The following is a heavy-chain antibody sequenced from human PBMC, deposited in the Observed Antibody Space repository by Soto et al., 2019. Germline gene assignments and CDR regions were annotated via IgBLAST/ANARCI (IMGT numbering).Heavy chain of an antibody. Sequence: ASVKVSCKASGYTFTGYYMHWVRQAPGQGLEWMGWINPNSGSRNYAQKIQGWVTMTRDTSISTAYLELSRLRSDDTDVDYCARVVAGGAFDIWGQGKMVTVSS. J-gene: IGHJ3*02. D-gene: IGHD6-19*01. CDR3: ARVVAGGAFDI. V-gene: IGHV1-2*04. CDR2: INPNSGSR. CDR1: GYTFTGYY.